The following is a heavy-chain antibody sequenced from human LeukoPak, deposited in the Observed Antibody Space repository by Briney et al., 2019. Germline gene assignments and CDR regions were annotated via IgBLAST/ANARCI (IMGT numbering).Heavy chain of an antibody. D-gene: IGHD2-2*01. CDR1: GYTFTGYY. J-gene: IGHJ4*02. V-gene: IGHV1-2*02. CDR3: ARGPYQLLSHLDY. CDR2: INPNSGGT. Sequence: ASVKVSCKASGYTFTGYYMHCVRQAPGQGLECMGWINPNSGGTNYAQKFQGRVTMTRDTSISTAYMELSRLRSDDTAVYYCARGPYQLLSHLDYWGQGTLVTVSS.